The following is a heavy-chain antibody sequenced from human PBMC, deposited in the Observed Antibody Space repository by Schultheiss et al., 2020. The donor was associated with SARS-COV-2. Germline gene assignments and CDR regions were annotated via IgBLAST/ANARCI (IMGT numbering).Heavy chain of an antibody. D-gene: IGHD2-15*01. Sequence: GGSLRLSCVASGFTLNNFGMHWVRQAPGKGLEWVAVISYDGRNKFYGDSAKGRFTISRDTSKNTLYLQMNSLRAEDTAVYYCARVRGGGDFDYWGQGTLVTVSS. CDR3: ARVRGGGDFDY. CDR1: GFTLNNFG. J-gene: IGHJ4*02. CDR2: ISYDGRNK. V-gene: IGHV3-30*03.